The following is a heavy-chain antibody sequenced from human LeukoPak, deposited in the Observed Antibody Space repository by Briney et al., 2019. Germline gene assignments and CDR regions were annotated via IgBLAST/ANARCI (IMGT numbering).Heavy chain of an antibody. V-gene: IGHV5-10-1*01. CDR3: ASPGLRYFDWLLSFDY. CDR2: IDPSDSYT. J-gene: IGHJ4*02. CDR1: GYSFTNYW. Sequence: GESLRISCKGSGYSFTNYWISWVRQMPGKGLEWMGRIDPSDSYTNYSPSFQGHVTISADKSISTAYLQWSSLKASDTAMYYCASPGLRYFDWLLSFDYWGREPWSPSPQ. D-gene: IGHD3-9*01.